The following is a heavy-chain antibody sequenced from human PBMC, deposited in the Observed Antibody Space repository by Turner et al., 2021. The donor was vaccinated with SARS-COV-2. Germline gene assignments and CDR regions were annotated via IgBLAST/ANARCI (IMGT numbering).Heavy chain of an antibody. CDR3: AKTHGAAAGTFDY. D-gene: IGHD6-13*01. J-gene: IGHJ4*02. Sequence: EVKLLESGGGLVRPGGSLRLSCAASGFTFRSYDMSWVRQAPGKGLEWVSAISGSGGRTYYADSVKGRFTISRDNSKNTLYLQMDSLRAEDTAVYYCAKTHGAAAGTFDYWGQGTLVTVSS. CDR1: GFTFRSYD. V-gene: IGHV3-23*01. CDR2: ISGSGGRT.